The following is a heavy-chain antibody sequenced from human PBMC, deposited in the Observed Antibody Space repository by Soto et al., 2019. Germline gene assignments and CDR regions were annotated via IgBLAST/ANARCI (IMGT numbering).Heavy chain of an antibody. V-gene: IGHV3-23*01. CDR1: GFTFSNYA. CDR3: AKDLGDFWSGSQGFDY. D-gene: IGHD3-3*01. Sequence: PGGSLRLSCAASGFTFSNYAMSWVRQAPGKGLELVSAISGSGGTTYYADSVKGRFTISRDNSKNTLYLQMNSLRAEDTAVYYCAKDLGDFWSGSQGFDYWGQGTLVTVPS. CDR2: ISGSGGTT. J-gene: IGHJ4*02.